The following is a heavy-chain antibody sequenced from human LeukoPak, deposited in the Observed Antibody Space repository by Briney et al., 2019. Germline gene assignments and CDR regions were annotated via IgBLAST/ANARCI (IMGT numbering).Heavy chain of an antibody. V-gene: IGHV3-30*02. J-gene: IGHJ4*02. CDR1: GFAFNTYG. CDR3: AKEKVSEIGYYDY. CDR2: IRHDGVYK. Sequence: PGGSLTLSCVASGFAFNTYGMHWVRQAPGEGLEWVASIRHDGVYKYYADSVKGRFTISRDNSKNMVYLQMNRPRVEDTAVYYCAKEKVSEIGYYDYWGQGILVAVSS.